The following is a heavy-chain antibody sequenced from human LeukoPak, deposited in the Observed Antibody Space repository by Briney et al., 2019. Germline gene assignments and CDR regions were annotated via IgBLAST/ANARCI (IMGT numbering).Heavy chain of an antibody. CDR1: GGSISSYY. CDR3: ASQTLTDDAFDI. J-gene: IGHJ3*02. CDR2: IYTSGST. D-gene: IGHD1-20*01. Sequence: SETLSLTCTVSGGSISSYYWSWIRQPAGKGLEWIGRIYTSGSTNYNPSLKSRVTMSVDTSKNQFSLKLSSVAAADTAVYYCASQTLTDDAFDIWGQGTMVTVSS. V-gene: IGHV4-4*07.